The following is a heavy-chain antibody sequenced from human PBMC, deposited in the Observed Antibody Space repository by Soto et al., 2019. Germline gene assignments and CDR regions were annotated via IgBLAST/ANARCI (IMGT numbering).Heavy chain of an antibody. J-gene: IGHJ5*01. CDR2: IYWDDDK. V-gene: IGHV2-5*02. Sequence: QITLKESGPTLVKPAQTLTLTCTFSGFSLTTSGVGVGWVRQPPGKALEWLALIYWDDDKRYSPSLKSRLTITKDTSRNNVDLTMTIMDTVDTATYSCAHKGGFGEFDSWGQGTLVTVSS. CDR3: AHKGGFGEFDS. D-gene: IGHD3-10*01. CDR1: GFSLTTSGVG.